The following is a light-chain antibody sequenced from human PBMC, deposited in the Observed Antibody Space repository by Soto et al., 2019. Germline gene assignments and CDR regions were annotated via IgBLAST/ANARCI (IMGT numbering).Light chain of an antibody. CDR1: SSDVGGYNF. CDR2: EVN. Sequence: QSALTQPPSASGSPGQSVTISCSGTSSDVGGYNFVSWYQQHPGKAPKLMIYEVNKRPSGVPDRFSGSKSDNTASLTVSGLQAEDEADYYCSSFAGSNNRYVFGTGTKVTVL. J-gene: IGLJ1*01. V-gene: IGLV2-8*01. CDR3: SSFAGSNNRYV.